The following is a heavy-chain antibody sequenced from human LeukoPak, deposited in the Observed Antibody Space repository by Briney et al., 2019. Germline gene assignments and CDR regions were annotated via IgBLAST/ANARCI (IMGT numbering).Heavy chain of an antibody. CDR2: INPDGGNT. Sequence: ASVKVSCKASGYTFTNSYIHWVRQAPGQVLEWMGLINPDGGNTNYAQNFQGRVTLTRDTSTSTVYVELSSLRSEDTAIYYCARIRDGYNDAYDLWGQETVVTVPS. J-gene: IGHJ3*01. V-gene: IGHV1-46*01. CDR3: ARIRDGYNDAYDL. CDR1: GYTFTNSY. D-gene: IGHD5-24*01.